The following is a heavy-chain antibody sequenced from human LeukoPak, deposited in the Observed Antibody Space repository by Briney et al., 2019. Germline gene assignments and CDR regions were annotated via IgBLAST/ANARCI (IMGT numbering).Heavy chain of an antibody. CDR2: IQHYGNVK. CDR3: GNQCSGGTCPEH. D-gene: IGHD2-15*01. V-gene: IGHV3-7*01. Sequence: GGALRLSCGASGFTFSNYAMSWVPDAPGKGLERVGNIQHYGNVKHCVDSVRGRFTISRDNAKISVYLQMNSLRAEDSAVYLCGNQCSGGTCPEHWGQGTQVTVSS. CDR1: GFTFSNYA. J-gene: IGHJ1*01.